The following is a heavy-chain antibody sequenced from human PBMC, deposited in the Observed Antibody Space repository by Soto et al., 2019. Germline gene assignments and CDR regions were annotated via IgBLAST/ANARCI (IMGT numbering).Heavy chain of an antibody. Sequence: SETLSLTCTVSGGSISSYYWSWIRQPPGKGLEWIGYIYYSGSTNYNPSLKSRVTISVDTSKNQFSLKLSSVTAADTAVYYCALSGYDMSDNDYWGQGTLVTVSS. CDR3: ALSGYDMSDNDY. CDR1: GGSISSYY. CDR2: IYYSGST. J-gene: IGHJ4*02. V-gene: IGHV4-59*01. D-gene: IGHD5-12*01.